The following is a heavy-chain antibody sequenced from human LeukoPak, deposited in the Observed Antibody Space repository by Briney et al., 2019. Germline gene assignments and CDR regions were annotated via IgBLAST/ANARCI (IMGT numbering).Heavy chain of an antibody. Sequence: GGSLRLSCAASGCTFSNYWMHWVRQAPGKGLEWISYISSHSTTINYADSVKDRFIIFRDNAKNSLYLQMNSLRGEDTAVYYCARDPREWAEYYVDFWEQGTRVNVS. CDR1: GCTFSNYW. CDR2: ISSHSTTI. J-gene: IGHJ4*02. V-gene: IGHV3-48*01. CDR3: ARDPREWAEYYVDF. D-gene: IGHD1-26*01.